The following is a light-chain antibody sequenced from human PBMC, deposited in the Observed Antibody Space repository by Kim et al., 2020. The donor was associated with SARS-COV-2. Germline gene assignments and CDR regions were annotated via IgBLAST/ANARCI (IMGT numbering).Light chain of an antibody. Sequence: DIVLTQSPGTLSLSPGERATLSCRASQSVSSTYLAWYQQKPGQAPRLLFFGASSRATGIPDRFSGSGSGTDFTLTISRLEPEDFAVYFCQQFGSSSYTFGQGTKLEIK. CDR1: QSVSSTY. J-gene: IGKJ2*01. CDR2: GAS. CDR3: QQFGSSSYT. V-gene: IGKV3-20*01.